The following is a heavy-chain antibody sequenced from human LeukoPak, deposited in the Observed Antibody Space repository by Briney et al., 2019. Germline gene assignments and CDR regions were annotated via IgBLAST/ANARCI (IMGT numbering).Heavy chain of an antibody. Sequence: PSETLSLTCTVSGGSISSSSYYWGWIRQPPGKGLEWIGSIYYSGSTYYNPSLKSRVTISVDTSKNQFSLKLSSVTAADTAVYYCARHVSEDYYDSSGYYYFDYWGQGTLVTVSS. CDR3: ARHVSEDYYDSSGYYYFDY. D-gene: IGHD3-22*01. J-gene: IGHJ4*02. CDR2: IYYSGST. CDR1: GGSISSSSYY. V-gene: IGHV4-39*01.